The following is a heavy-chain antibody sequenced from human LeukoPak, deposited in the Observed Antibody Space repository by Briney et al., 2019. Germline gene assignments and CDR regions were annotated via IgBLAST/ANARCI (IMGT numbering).Heavy chain of an antibody. CDR1: GFTFRSYW. V-gene: IGHV3-7*01. CDR2: IKEDGSEK. Sequence: PGGSLTLSCAASGFTFRSYWMSWVRQAPGKGLEWVANIKEDGSEKYYVDSVKGRFTISRDNAKTSLYLQMNSLRVEDTAVYYCARELAYYYGMDVWGQGTTVTVSS. J-gene: IGHJ6*02. CDR3: ARELAYYYGMDV. D-gene: IGHD6-6*01.